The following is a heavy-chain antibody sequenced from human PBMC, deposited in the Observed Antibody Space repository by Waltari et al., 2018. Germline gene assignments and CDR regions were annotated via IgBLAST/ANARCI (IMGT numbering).Heavy chain of an antibody. CDR3: ARYYYGSGSYPTPFDY. CDR1: GGSFSGYY. J-gene: IGHJ4*02. CDR2: INHSGST. V-gene: IGHV4-34*01. D-gene: IGHD3-10*01. Sequence: QVQLQQWGAGLLKPSETLSLTCAVYGGSFSGYYWSWIRQPPGKGLEWIGEINHSGSTNYTPSFKSRVTISVDTSKNQCPLKLSSVTAADTAVYYCARYYYGSGSYPTPFDYWGQGTLVTVSS.